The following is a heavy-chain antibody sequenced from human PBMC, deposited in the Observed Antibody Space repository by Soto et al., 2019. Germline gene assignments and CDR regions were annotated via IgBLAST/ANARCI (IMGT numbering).Heavy chain of an antibody. CDR1: GYTFTSYD. J-gene: IGHJ6*03. V-gene: IGHV1-8*01. CDR2: MNPNSGNT. Sequence: ASVKVSCKASGYTFTSYDINWVRQATGQGLEWMGWMNPNSGNTGYAQKFQGRVTMTRNTSISTAYMELSSLRSEDTAVYYCARGRPYANYYYYYMDVWGKGTTVTVSS. D-gene: IGHD2-8*01. CDR3: ARGRPYANYYYYYMDV.